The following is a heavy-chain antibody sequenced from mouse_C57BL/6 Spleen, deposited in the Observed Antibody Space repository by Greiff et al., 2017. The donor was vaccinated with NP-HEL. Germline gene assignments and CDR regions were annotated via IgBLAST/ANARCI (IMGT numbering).Heavy chain of an antibody. D-gene: IGHD1-1*01. Sequence: EVQLQQSGPELVKPGASVKISCKASGYTFTDYYMNWVKQSHGKSLEWIGDINPNNGGTSYNQKFKGKATLTVDKSSSTAYMELRSLTSEDSAVYYCARSPITTVPFDYWGQGTTLTVSS. V-gene: IGHV1-26*01. CDR1: GYTFTDYY. J-gene: IGHJ2*01. CDR2: INPNNGGT. CDR3: ARSPITTVPFDY.